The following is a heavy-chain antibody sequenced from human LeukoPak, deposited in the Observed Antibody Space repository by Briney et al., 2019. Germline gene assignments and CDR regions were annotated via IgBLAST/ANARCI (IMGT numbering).Heavy chain of an antibody. CDR3: ASLAYCGGDCYDNWFDP. CDR2: IYYSVST. J-gene: IGHJ5*02. CDR1: GCAISSSSYY. D-gene: IGHD2-21*02. V-gene: IGHV4-39*01. Sequence: ASETLSLTCTVSGCAISSSSYYWGGIRQPPGKGLEWIGSIYYSVSTYYNPSLNSRVTISADTSKNQFSLKLSSVTAADTAVYYCASLAYCGGDCYDNWFDPWGQGTLVSVSS.